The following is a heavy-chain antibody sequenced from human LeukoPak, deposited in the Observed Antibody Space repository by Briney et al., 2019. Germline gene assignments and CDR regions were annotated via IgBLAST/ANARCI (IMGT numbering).Heavy chain of an antibody. CDR2: IYYTGST. CDR3: ARLDWSNWCFDL. V-gene: IGHV4-39*01. D-gene: IGHD3/OR15-3a*01. Sequence: PSETLSLTCAVSGGSISSGSYYWGWIRQPPGKGLEWIGSIYYTGSTYYNPSHKSRVTISVDTSKNQFSLNLSSVTAADTAVYYCARLDWSNWCFDLWGRGTLVIVSS. CDR1: GGSISSGSYY. J-gene: IGHJ2*01.